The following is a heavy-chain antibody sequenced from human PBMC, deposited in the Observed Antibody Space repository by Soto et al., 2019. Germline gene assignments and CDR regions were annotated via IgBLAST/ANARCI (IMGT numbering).Heavy chain of an antibody. J-gene: IGHJ4*02. Sequence: QVQLVESGGGVVQPGRSLRLSCAASGFTFSIYGMHWVRQAPGKGLEWVAMISYDGSNKYYADSVRGRFTISRDNFKNTLYLQMNSLRADDTAVYYCAKDGEQWLVHFYFDYWGQGTLITVSS. CDR1: GFTFSIYG. D-gene: IGHD6-19*01. CDR2: ISYDGSNK. V-gene: IGHV3-30*18. CDR3: AKDGEQWLVHFYFDY.